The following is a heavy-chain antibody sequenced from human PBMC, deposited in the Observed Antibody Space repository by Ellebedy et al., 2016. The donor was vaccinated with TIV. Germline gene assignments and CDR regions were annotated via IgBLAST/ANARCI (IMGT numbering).Heavy chain of an antibody. V-gene: IGHV4-59*08. J-gene: IGHJ4*02. D-gene: IGHD6-19*01. CDR2: ISYSGST. CDR1: GGSISPYY. CDR3: ARLGGDIAVADLDY. Sequence: MPSETLSLTCTVSGGSISPYYWSWIRQPPGKGLEWIGYISYSGSTNYNPSLQSRVTISVDTSKNQFSLKLSSVTAADTAVYYCARLGGDIAVADLDYWGQGTLVTVSS.